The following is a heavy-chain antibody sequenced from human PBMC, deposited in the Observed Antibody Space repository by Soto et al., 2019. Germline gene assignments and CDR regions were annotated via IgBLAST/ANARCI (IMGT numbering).Heavy chain of an antibody. J-gene: IGHJ5*02. Sequence: GESLKISCKGSGYSFTSYWIGWVRQMPGKGLEWMGIIYPGDSDTRYSPSFQGQVTISADKSISTAYLQWSSLKASDTAMYYCARQEKGYSSGWGGGTYNWFDPWGQGTLVTVSS. CDR3: ARQEKGYSSGWGGGTYNWFDP. D-gene: IGHD6-19*01. CDR2: IYPGDSDT. V-gene: IGHV5-51*01. CDR1: GYSFTSYW.